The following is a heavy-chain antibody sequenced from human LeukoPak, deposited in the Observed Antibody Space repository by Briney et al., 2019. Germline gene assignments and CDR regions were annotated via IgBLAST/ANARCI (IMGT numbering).Heavy chain of an antibody. CDR1: GFTFSSYA. D-gene: IGHD6-19*01. CDR2: ISGSGGST. Sequence: GGSLRLSCAASGFTFSSYAMSWVRQASGKGLEWVSGISGSGGSTYYADSVKGRFTISRDNSKNTLYLQINSLRAEDTAVYYCAKDSSGWYEWEYWGQGTLVTVSS. CDR3: AKDSSGWYEWEY. J-gene: IGHJ4*02. V-gene: IGHV3-23*01.